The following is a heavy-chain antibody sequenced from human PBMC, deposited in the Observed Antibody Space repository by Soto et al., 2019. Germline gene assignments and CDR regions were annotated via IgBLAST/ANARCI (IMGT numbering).Heavy chain of an antibody. D-gene: IGHD5-18*01. V-gene: IGHV1-3*01. CDR2: INAGNGNT. J-gene: IGHJ4*02. CDR1: GYTFTSYA. CDR3: ARGLNGYLHYFDY. Sequence: ASVKVSCKASGYTFTSYARHWGRQAPGQRLEWMGWINAGNGNTKYSQKFQGRVNMTRETSASTGYMELSSLRYEDTAVYYCARGLNGYLHYFDYWGQGTLVTVCS.